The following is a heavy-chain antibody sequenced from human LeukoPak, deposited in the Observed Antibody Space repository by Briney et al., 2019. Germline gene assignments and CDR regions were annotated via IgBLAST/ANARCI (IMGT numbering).Heavy chain of an antibody. CDR3: ARQPECTCFDP. V-gene: IGHV5-10-1*01. J-gene: IGHJ5*02. CDR2: IDPSDSYT. D-gene: IGHD2-8*01. Sequence: GESLMISCKGSGYSLTSNWISWVRQMPGKGLEWMGRIDPSDSYTNYSPSFQGHVTISADKSISTAYLQWSSLKASDTALYYCARQPECTCFDPWGPRALVTVSS. CDR1: GYSLTSNW.